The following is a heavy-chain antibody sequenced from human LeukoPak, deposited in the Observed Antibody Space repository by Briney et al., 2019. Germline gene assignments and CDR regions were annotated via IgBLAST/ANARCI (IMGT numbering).Heavy chain of an antibody. D-gene: IGHD2-2*01. CDR1: GFTFNNYN. J-gene: IGHJ5*02. Sequence: GGSLRLSCAASGFTFNNYNINWVRQAPGKGLEWVSYISSGSTTIYYADSVKGRFTISRDNAKNSLYLQMSSLRAEDTAVYYCARDFPPRYCSSTSCYAFPWGQGTLVTVSS. V-gene: IGHV3-48*01. CDR3: ARDFPPRYCSSTSCYAFP. CDR2: ISSGSTTI.